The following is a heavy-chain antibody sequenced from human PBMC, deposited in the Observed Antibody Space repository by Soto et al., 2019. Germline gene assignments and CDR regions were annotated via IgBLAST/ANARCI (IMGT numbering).Heavy chain of an antibody. CDR1: GYTFSSYY. J-gene: IGHJ4*02. D-gene: IGHD2-21*02. CDR3: ARGGGIVVVTAPYAH. V-gene: IGHV1-46*03. CDR2: INPSGGYT. Sequence: AAGKVSCKSPGYTFSSYYMNWFRHYPGQGLEWLGIINPSGGYTTYAQRFLGRVTMTSDTSTSTVHMELGSLTSEDTAVYYCARGGGIVVVTAPYAHWGQGTLVT.